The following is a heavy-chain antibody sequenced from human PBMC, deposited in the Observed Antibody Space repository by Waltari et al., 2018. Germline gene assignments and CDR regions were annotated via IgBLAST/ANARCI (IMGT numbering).Heavy chain of an antibody. V-gene: IGHV3-23*01. J-gene: IGHJ4*02. D-gene: IGHD3-16*01. CDR2: ISGSGGST. Sequence: EVQLLESGGGLVQPGGSLRLSCAASGFTFSSYAMGWVRQAPGKGLGWVSAISGSGGSTYYADSVKGRFTISRDNSKNTLYLQMNSLRAEDTAVYYCAKKYDYVWGSSTYYFDYWGQGTLVTVSS. CDR3: AKKYDYVWGSSTYYFDY. CDR1: GFTFSSYA.